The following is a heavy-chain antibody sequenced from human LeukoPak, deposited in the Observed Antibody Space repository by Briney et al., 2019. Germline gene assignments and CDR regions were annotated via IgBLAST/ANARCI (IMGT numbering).Heavy chain of an antibody. CDR3: ARMDPWKAFDI. CDR1: GFTFSSYS. D-gene: IGHD1-1*01. V-gene: IGHV3-21*04. CDR2: ISSSSSYI. J-gene: IGHJ3*02. Sequence: GGSLRLSCAASGFTFSSYSMNWVRQAPGKGLEWVSSISSSSSYIYYADSVKGRFTISRDNSKNTLYLQMNSLRAEDTAVYYCARMDPWKAFDIWGQGTMVTVSS.